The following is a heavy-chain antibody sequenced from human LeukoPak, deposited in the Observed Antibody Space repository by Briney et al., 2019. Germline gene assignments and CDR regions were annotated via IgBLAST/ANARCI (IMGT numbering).Heavy chain of an antibody. CDR3: AAKWLLRRY. CDR2: IFSST. Sequence: GGSLRLSPTVSGFTLTSNSMSWVRQAPGKGLEWVSFIFSSTHYSDSAKGRFTISRDNSKNTLYLQMNGLRVEEKAVYYCAAKWLLRRYWGQGTLVTVSS. CDR1: GFTLTSNS. D-gene: IGHD3-22*01. V-gene: IGHV3-53*01. J-gene: IGHJ4*02.